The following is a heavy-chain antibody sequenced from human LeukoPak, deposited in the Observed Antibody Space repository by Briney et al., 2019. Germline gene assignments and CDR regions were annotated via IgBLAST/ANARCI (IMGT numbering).Heavy chain of an antibody. CDR1: GGSISSNS. CDR3: ARVAEAVYGSGDYYYYYYMDV. CDR2: IYSDNT. V-gene: IGHV3-66*03. J-gene: IGHJ6*03. Sequence: ETLSLTCTVSGGSISSNSMSWVRQAPGKGLEWVSFIYSDNTHYSDSVKGRFTISRDNSKNTLYLQMNSLRAEDTAVYYCARVAEAVYGSGDYYYYYYMDVWGKGTTVTVSS. D-gene: IGHD3-10*01.